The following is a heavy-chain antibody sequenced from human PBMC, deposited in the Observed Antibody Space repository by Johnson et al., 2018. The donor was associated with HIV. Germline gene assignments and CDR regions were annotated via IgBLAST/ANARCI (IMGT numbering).Heavy chain of an antibody. CDR2: IRYDGSNK. CDR3: AREATYSSSWYHDVFDI. V-gene: IGHV3-30*02. J-gene: IGHJ3*02. Sequence: QVQLVESGGGLVQPGGSLRLSCAASGFTFSSYGMHWVRQAPGKGLEWVAFIRYDGSNKYYADSVKGRFTISRDNSKNTLYLQMNSLRAEDTAVYYCAREATYSSSWYHDVFDIWGQGTMVTVSS. D-gene: IGHD6-13*01. CDR1: GFTFSSYG.